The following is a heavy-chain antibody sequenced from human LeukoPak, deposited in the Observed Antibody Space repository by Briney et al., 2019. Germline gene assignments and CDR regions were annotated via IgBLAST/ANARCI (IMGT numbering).Heavy chain of an antibody. J-gene: IGHJ6*03. V-gene: IGHV4-61*02. CDR1: GGSISSGSYY. CDR2: IYTSGST. CDR3: ARDSPVVPAAHYYYYYYMDV. D-gene: IGHD2-2*01. Sequence: SETLSLTCTVSGGSISSGSYYWSWIRQPAGKGLEWIGRIYTSGSTNYNPSLKSRVTISVDTSKNQFSLKLSSVTAADTAVYYCARDSPVVPAAHYYYYYYMDVWGKGTTVTVSS.